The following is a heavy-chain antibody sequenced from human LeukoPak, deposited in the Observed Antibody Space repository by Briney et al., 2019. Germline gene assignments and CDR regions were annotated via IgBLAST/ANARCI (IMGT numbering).Heavy chain of an antibody. CDR2: IYYSGTT. D-gene: IGHD3-22*01. J-gene: IGHJ4*02. V-gene: IGHV4-59*01. CDR1: GGSFSGYY. Sequence: SETLSLTCAVYGGSFSGYYWSWIRQPPGKGLEWIGYIYYSGTTNYNPSLKSRVTISVDTSKNQFSLKLSSVTAADTAVYYCARGTYYYDSSFGYWGQGTLVTVSS. CDR3: ARGTYYYDSSFGY.